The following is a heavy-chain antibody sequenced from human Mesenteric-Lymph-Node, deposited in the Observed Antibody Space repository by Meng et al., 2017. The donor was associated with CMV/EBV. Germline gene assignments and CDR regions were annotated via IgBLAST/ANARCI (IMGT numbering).Heavy chain of an antibody. J-gene: IGHJ5*02. CDR1: GYSISSGYY. Sequence: SETLSLTCTVSGYSISSGYYWGWIRQPPGKGLEWIGSIYHSGSTYYNPSLKSRVTISVDTSKNQFSLKLSSVTAADTAVYYCARGRSRFLFDPWGQGTLVTVSS. CDR3: ARGRSRFLFDP. D-gene: IGHD2/OR15-2a*01. V-gene: IGHV4-38-2*02. CDR2: IYHSGST.